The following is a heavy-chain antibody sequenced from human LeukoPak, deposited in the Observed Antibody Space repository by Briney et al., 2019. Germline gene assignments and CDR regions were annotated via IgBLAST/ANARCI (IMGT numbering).Heavy chain of an antibody. D-gene: IGHD3-22*01. J-gene: IGHJ4*02. CDR2: IYYSGST. CDR3: GRGPYYYDSSGYYYALHYFDS. Sequence: PSETLSLTCTVSGGSISSYYWSWIRQPPGKGLEWIGYIYYSGSTNYNPSLKSRVTISVDTSKNQFSLKLSSVTAADTAVYYCGRGPYYYDSSGYYYALHYFDSWGQGTLVTVSS. V-gene: IGHV4-59*01. CDR1: GGSISSYY.